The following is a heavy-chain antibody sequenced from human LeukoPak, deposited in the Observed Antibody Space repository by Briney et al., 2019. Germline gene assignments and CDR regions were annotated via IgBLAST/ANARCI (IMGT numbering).Heavy chain of an antibody. J-gene: IGHJ4*02. Sequence: SETLSLTCAVSGGSISSGGYSWSWIRQPPGKGLEWIGYIYHSGSTYYNPSLKSRVTISVDRSKNQFSLKLGSVTAADTAVYYCARGRHGLDYWGQGTLVTVSS. V-gene: IGHV4-30-2*01. CDR3: ARGRHGLDY. CDR1: GGSISSGGYS. CDR2: IYHSGST.